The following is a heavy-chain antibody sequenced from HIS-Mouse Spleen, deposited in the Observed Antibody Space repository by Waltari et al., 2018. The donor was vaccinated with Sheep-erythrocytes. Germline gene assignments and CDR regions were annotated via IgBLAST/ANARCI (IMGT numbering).Heavy chain of an antibody. J-gene: IGHJ6*02. CDR2: ISWNSGSI. D-gene: IGHD1-1*01. Sequence: EVQLVESGGGLVQPGRSLTLSCAASGFTFDDYAMHWVRQAPGKGLEWVSGISWNSGSIGYADSVKGRFTISRDNAKNSLYLQMNSLRAEDTALYYCAKDIGTGLSYGMDVWGQGTTVTVSS. CDR3: AKDIGTGLSYGMDV. V-gene: IGHV3-9*01. CDR1: GFTFDDYA.